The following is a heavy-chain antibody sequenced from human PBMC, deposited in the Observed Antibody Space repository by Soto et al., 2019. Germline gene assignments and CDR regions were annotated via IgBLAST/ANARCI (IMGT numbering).Heavy chain of an antibody. CDR2: IIPILGIA. CDR3: AREMAGGSAAMLRLGYYYYMDV. CDR1: GGTFSSYT. D-gene: IGHD2-2*01. Sequence: QVQLVQSGAEVKKPGSSVKVSCKASGGTFSSYTISWVRQAPGQGLEWMGRIIPILGIANYAQKCQGRVTITADKSTSTAYMELSSLRSEDTAVYYCAREMAGGSAAMLRLGYYYYMDVWGKGTTVTVSS. V-gene: IGHV1-69*08. J-gene: IGHJ6*03.